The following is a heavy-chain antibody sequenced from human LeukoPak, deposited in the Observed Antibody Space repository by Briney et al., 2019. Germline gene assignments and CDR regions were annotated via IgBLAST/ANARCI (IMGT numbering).Heavy chain of an antibody. CDR1: GYTFTAYY. D-gene: IGHD6-19*01. J-gene: IGHJ4*02. CDR2: IDPNSGGT. Sequence: VASVKVSCKASGYTFTAYYIHWVRQAPGQGLEWMGWIDPNSGGTNYVQKSQGRVTMTRDTSISAAYMEMSRLRSDDTAVYYCAREGIAVAGTAGYWGQGTLVTVSS. V-gene: IGHV1-2*02. CDR3: AREGIAVAGTAGY.